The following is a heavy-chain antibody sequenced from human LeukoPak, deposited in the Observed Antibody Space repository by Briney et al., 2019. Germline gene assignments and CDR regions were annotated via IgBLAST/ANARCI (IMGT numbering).Heavy chain of an antibody. CDR1: GFNFDDYG. CDR3: ARGATVTSPFDY. D-gene: IGHD4-17*01. CDR2: ISRGSSSI. J-gene: IGHJ4*02. V-gene: IGHV3-48*02. Sequence: GGSLRLSCAASGFNFDDYGMSWVRQAPGMGLEWVSKISRGSSSIYYADSVKGRFTISRDNARNSVFLQMNSLRDEDTAVYYCARGATVTSPFDYWGQGTLVTVSS.